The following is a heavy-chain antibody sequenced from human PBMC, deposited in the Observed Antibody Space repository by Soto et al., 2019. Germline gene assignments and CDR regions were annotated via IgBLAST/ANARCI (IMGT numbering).Heavy chain of an antibody. D-gene: IGHD2-21*01. CDR3: ARHLKVGIEYYFDY. Sequence: SETLSLTCTVSGGSISSGGYYWSWIRQHPGKGLEWIGYIYYSGSTYYNPSLKSRVTISVDTSKNQFSLKLSSVTAADTAVYYCARHLKVGIEYYFDYWGQGTLVTVSS. CDR1: GGSISSGGYY. CDR2: IYYSGST. V-gene: IGHV4-31*03. J-gene: IGHJ4*02.